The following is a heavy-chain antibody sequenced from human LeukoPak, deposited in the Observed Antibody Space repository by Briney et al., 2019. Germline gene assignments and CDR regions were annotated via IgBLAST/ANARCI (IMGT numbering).Heavy chain of an antibody. CDR3: ARENSGSYREFDY. CDR2: IYTSGST. D-gene: IGHD1-26*01. Sequence: SETLSLTCTVSGGSISSYYWSWIRQPAGKGLEWIGRIYTSGSTNYNASLKCRVSMSVDTSKNQFSLKLSSVTAADTAVFYCARENSGSYREFDYWGQGTLVTVSS. J-gene: IGHJ4*02. CDR1: GGSISSYY. V-gene: IGHV4-4*07.